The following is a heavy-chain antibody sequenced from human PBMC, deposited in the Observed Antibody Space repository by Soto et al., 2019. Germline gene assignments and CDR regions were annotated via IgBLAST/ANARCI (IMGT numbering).Heavy chain of an antibody. Sequence: QITLKESGPTLVKPTQTLTLTCTFSGFSLSTSGEGVGWIRQPPGKALEWLALIFWDDSNRYSPSLKSRFTITKDTSKNQVVLTMTNMDPVDTATYYCAPRRPPSGALDYWGQGTLVTVSS. CDR3: APRRPPSGALDY. CDR1: GFSLSTSGEG. D-gene: IGHD3-10*01. J-gene: IGHJ4*02. CDR2: IFWDDSN. V-gene: IGHV2-5*02.